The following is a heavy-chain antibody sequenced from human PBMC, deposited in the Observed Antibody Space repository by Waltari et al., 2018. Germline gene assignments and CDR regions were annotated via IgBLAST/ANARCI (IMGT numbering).Heavy chain of an antibody. Sequence: EVQLVESGGGLVQPGGSLRLSCAASGFTFSSYSMNWVRPAPGKGLEWVSYISSSSSTIYYADSVKGRFTISRDNAKNSLYLQMNSLRAEDTAVYYCAREVVGGATDDAFDIWGQGTMVTVSS. CDR3: AREVVGGATDDAFDI. CDR2: ISSSSSTI. J-gene: IGHJ3*02. D-gene: IGHD1-26*01. V-gene: IGHV3-48*04. CDR1: GFTFSSYS.